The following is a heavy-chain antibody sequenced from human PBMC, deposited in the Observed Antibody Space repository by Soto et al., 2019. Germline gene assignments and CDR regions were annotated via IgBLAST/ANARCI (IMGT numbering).Heavy chain of an antibody. CDR1: GITVSGKKY. V-gene: IGHV3-53*01. J-gene: IGHJ3*01. CDR2: LYDVDGS. CDR3: ATWPEREPAYDV. Sequence: GGSLRLSCAASGITVSGKKYVAWVRQAPGKELEWVSVLYDVDGSFYADSGKGRFTSCRDSSKTTVYLQLNGMRPDDTAAHYLATWPEREPAYDVGDQGTSLAVSS. D-gene: IGHD1-1*01.